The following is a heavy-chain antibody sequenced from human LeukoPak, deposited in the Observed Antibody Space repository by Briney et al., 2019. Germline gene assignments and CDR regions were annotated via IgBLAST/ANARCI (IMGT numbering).Heavy chain of an antibody. D-gene: IGHD2-2*01. CDR3: ARGTDYQLPLLDC. Sequence: ASVKVSCKASGYTFIRYYMYWVRQAPGQGLEWKGIINPSGGSTSYAQKFQGRLTMTRDTSTSTVYMELSSLRSEDTAVYYCARGTDYQLPLLDCWGQGTLVTVSS. J-gene: IGHJ4*02. V-gene: IGHV1-46*01. CDR2: INPSGGST. CDR1: GYTFIRYY.